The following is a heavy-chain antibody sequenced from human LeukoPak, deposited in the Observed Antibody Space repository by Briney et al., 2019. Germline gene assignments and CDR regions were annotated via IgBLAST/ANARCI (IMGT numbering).Heavy chain of an antibody. CDR3: ARRGVIFDY. CDR1: GGSISSYY. CDR2: INHSGST. Sequence: PSETLSLTCTVSGGSISSYYWSWIRQPPGKGLEWIGEINHSGSTNYNPSLKSRVTVSVDTSRSQFSLKLSSVTAADTAVYYCARRGVIFDYWDQGTLVTVSS. J-gene: IGHJ4*02. V-gene: IGHV4-34*01. D-gene: IGHD3-10*01.